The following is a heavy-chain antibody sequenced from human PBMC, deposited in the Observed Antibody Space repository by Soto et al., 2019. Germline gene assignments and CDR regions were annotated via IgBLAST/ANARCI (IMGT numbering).Heavy chain of an antibody. D-gene: IGHD3-9*01. Sequence: GGSLRLSCAASGFTFSNAWMSWVRQAPGKGLEWVGRIKSKTDGGTTDYAAPVKGRFTISRDDSKNTLYLQMNSLRTEDTAVYYCTTAVPFDYDILTAYDRYYFDYWGQGTLVTVSS. CDR1: GFTFSNAW. J-gene: IGHJ4*02. CDR2: IKSKTDGGTT. V-gene: IGHV3-15*01. CDR3: TTAVPFDYDILTAYDRYYFDY.